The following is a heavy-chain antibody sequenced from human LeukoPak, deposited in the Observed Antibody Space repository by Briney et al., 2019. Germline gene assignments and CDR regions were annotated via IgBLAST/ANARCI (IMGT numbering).Heavy chain of an antibody. CDR1: GFTFGDYA. D-gene: IGHD1-26*01. Sequence: GGSLRLSCTASGFTFGDYAMSWFREAPGKGLEWVGFIRSKAYGGTTEYAASVKGRFTISRDDSKSIAYLQMNSLRVEDTAVYYCARQWAIDYWGQGTLVTVSS. J-gene: IGHJ4*02. V-gene: IGHV3-49*03. CDR3: ARQWAIDY. CDR2: IRSKAYGGTT.